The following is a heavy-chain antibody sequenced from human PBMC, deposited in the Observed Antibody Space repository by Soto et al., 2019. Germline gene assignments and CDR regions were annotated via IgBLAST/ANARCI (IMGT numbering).Heavy chain of an antibody. D-gene: IGHD1-7*01. Sequence: QVQLVQSGAEVKKPGASVKVSCKASGYTFTSYAMHLVRQAPGQRLEWMGWINAGNGNTKYSQKFQGRVTITRDTSASTAYMELSSLRSEDTAVYYCASGGANWNYYFPRGYYYGMDVWGQGTTVTVSS. CDR1: GYTFTSYA. CDR2: INAGNGNT. J-gene: IGHJ6*02. CDR3: ASGGANWNYYFPRGYYYGMDV. V-gene: IGHV1-3*01.